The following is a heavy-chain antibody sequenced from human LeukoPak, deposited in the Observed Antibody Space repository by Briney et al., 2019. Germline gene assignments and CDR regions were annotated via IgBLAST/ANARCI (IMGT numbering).Heavy chain of an antibody. J-gene: IGHJ6*03. Sequence: NPSETLSLTCAVYGGSFSGYYWSWIRQPPGKGLEWIGEINHSGSTNYNPSLKSRVTISVDTSKNQFSLKLSSVTAADTAVYYCARGRGFGWYYNYYYMDVWGKGTTVTVSS. V-gene: IGHV4-34*01. CDR1: GGSFSGYY. CDR2: INHSGST. CDR3: ARGRGFGWYYNYYYMDV. D-gene: IGHD6-19*01.